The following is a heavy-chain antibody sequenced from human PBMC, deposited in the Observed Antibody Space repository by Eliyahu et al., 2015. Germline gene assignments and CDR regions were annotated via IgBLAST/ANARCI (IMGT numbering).Heavy chain of an antibody. V-gene: IGHV3-23*01. CDR2: ISGSGGST. CDR3: AKGGGLIPRDFDY. Sequence: EVQLLESGGGLVQPGGSLRLSCAASGFPFSSYAMXWVRQAPGKGLEWVXAISGSGGSTYYADSVKGRFTISRDNSKNTLYLQMNSLRAEDTAVYYCAKGGGLIPRDFDYWGQGTLVTVSS. D-gene: IGHD3-16*01. CDR1: GFPFSSYA. J-gene: IGHJ4*02.